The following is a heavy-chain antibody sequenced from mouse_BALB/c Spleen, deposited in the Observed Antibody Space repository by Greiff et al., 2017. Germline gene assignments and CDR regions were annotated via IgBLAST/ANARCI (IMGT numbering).Heavy chain of an antibody. CDR1: GFTFSSFG. J-gene: IGHJ4*01. V-gene: IGHV5-17*02. CDR2: ISSGSSTI. Sequence: EVKLMESGGGLVQPGGSRKLSCAASGFTFSSFGMHWVRQAPEKGLEWVAYISSGSSTIYYADTVKGRFTISRDNPKNTLFLQMTSLRSEDTAMYYCARSLYDGYEGFYYAMDYWGQGTSVTVSS. D-gene: IGHD2-2*01. CDR3: ARSLYDGYEGFYYAMDY.